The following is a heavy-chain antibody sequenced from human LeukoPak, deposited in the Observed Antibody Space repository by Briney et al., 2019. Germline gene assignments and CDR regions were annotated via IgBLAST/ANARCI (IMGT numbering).Heavy chain of an antibody. CDR3: ARDSEWAYLLQYYFDY. CDR1: GFTFSSYG. J-gene: IGHJ4*02. D-gene: IGHD1-26*01. CDR2: IWYDGSDK. V-gene: IGHV3-33*01. Sequence: GGSLRLSCAASGFTFSSYGMHWVRQAPGKGLEWVEVIWYDGSDKFYADSVKGRFTISRDNSKNTLYLQMNSLRAEDTAVYYCARDSEWAYLLQYYFDYWGQGTLVTVSS.